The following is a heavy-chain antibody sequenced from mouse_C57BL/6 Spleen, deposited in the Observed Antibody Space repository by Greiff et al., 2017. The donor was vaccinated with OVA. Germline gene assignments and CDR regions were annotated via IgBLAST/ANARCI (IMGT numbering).Heavy chain of an antibody. CDR1: GYAFSSYW. V-gene: IGHV1-80*01. CDR2: IYPGDGDT. J-gene: IGHJ2*01. D-gene: IGHD1-1*01. Sequence: VQLQQSGAELVKPGASVKISCKASGYAFSSYWMNWVKQRPGKGLEWIGQIYPGDGDTNYNGKFKGKATLTADKSSSTAYMQLSSLTSEDAAVYFCAISGITTVVAPDYWGQGTTLTVSS. CDR3: AISGITTVVAPDY.